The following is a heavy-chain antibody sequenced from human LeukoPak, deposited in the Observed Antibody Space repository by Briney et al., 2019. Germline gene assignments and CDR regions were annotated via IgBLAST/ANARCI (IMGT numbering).Heavy chain of an antibody. CDR2: INPNSGGT. Sequence: GASVTVSCKASGYTFTGYYMHWVRQAPGQGLEWMGWINPNSGGTNYAQKFQGRVTMTRDTSISTAYMELSRLRSDDTAVYYCASLPGSGSYYNGGGDYWGQGTLVSVSS. V-gene: IGHV1-2*02. D-gene: IGHD3-10*01. J-gene: IGHJ4*02. CDR3: ASLPGSGSYYNGGGDY. CDR1: GYTFTGYY.